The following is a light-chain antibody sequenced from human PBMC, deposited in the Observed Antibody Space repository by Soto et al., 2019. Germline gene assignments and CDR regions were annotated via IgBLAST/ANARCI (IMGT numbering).Light chain of an antibody. J-gene: IGKJ2*01. Sequence: DIQMTQSPASLSASVGDRVAITCRASQPISSYLNWYQHKPGKAPTLLIYAASNLQGAVPSRFSGSGSGTNFTLGVSSLELEEFATYYCQQTTRAPRNFGPGIKLEI. CDR2: AAS. V-gene: IGKV1-39*01. CDR1: QPISSY. CDR3: QQTTRAPRN.